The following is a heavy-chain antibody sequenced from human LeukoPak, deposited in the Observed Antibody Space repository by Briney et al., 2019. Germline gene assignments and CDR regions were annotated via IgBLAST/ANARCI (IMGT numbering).Heavy chain of an antibody. V-gene: IGHV1-69*01. D-gene: IGHD4-23*01. Sequence: ASVKVSCKASGGTFSSYAISWVRQAPGQGLEWMGGIIPIFGTVNYAQKFQGRVTITADESTSTAYMELSSLRSEDTAVYYCARGSRGYGGNQPFDYWGQGTLVTVSS. CDR1: GGTFSSYA. CDR2: IIPIFGTV. J-gene: IGHJ4*02. CDR3: ARGSRGYGGNQPFDY.